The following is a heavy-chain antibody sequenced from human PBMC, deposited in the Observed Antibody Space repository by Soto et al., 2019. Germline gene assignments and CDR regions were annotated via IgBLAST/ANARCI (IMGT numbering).Heavy chain of an antibody. CDR3: ARGVPVGAIGRFYFDS. V-gene: IGHV3-53*01. D-gene: IGHD1-26*01. Sequence: ESGGGLIQPGGSLRLSCAASGFTVSNNYMTWVRQAPGKGLEWVSVMYSGGTATSYPDSVKGRFTVSRDNSKNTVSLQLDSLKADDTAVYYCARGVPVGAIGRFYFDSWGQGTLVTVSS. CDR1: GFTVSNNY. J-gene: IGHJ4*02. CDR2: MYSGGTAT.